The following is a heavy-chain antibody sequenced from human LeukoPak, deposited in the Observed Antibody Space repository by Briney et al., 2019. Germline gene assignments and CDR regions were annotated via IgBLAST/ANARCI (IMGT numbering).Heavy chain of an antibody. CDR3: AAGYDILTGYPRDAFDI. J-gene: IGHJ3*02. Sequence: TSVKVSCKASGFTFTSSAVQWVRQACGQRLEWIGWIVVGSGNTNYAQKFQERVTITRDMSTSTAYMELSSLRSEDTAVYYCAAGYDILTGYPRDAFDIWGQGTMVTVSS. D-gene: IGHD3-9*01. CDR2: IVVGSGNT. V-gene: IGHV1-58*01. CDR1: GFTFTSSA.